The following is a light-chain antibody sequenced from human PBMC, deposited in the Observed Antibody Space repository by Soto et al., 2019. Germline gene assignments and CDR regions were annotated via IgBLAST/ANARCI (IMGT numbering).Light chain of an antibody. CDR3: QPRSDSYT. J-gene: IGKJ2*01. CDR2: DAS. CDR1: QTLANY. Sequence: EVVLTQSPATLSLSPGERATLSCRASQTLANYLAWYQQRPGQAPRLLIYDASNRATVIPARFSGSWSGTDVTLTISILEPDDSAVYYCQPRSDSYTFGQGTTREIK. V-gene: IGKV3-11*01.